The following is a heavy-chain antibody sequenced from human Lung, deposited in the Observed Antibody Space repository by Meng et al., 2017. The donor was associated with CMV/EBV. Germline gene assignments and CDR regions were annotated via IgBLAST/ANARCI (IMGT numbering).Heavy chain of an antibody. J-gene: IGHJ4*02. V-gene: IGHV2-5*01. D-gene: IGHD3/OR15-3a*01. Sequence: SGPXLVXPTQILTLTCTFSGFSFTTSGAGVGWVRQPPGKALEWLAHIYWNDDKHYNPSLKTGLTITKDSSRNRVILTITDMDPVDTATYYCVHLERHFWTGYYFPKFDYWGPGXLVTVSS. CDR2: IYWNDDK. CDR1: GFSFTTSGAG. CDR3: VHLERHFWTGYYFPKFDY.